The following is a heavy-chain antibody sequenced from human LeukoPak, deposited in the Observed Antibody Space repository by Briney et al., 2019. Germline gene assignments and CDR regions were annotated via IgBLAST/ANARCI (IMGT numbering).Heavy chain of an antibody. CDR2: ISYDGSNK. J-gene: IGHJ4*02. CDR3: AKGGTYRDYFDY. V-gene: IGHV3-30*18. D-gene: IGHD3-16*01. Sequence: GGSLRLSCAASGFTFSNYGIHWVRQAPGKGLEWVTVISYDGSNKYYADSVKGRFTISRDNSKNTLYLQMNSLRAEDTAVYYCAKGGTYRDYFDYWGQGTLVTVSS. CDR1: GFTFSNYG.